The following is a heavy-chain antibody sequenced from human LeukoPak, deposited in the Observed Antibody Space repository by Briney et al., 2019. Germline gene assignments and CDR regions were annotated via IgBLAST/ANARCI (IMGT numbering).Heavy chain of an antibody. CDR3: ATLYYGVDY. CDR1: GFTFSSYS. J-gene: IGHJ4*02. D-gene: IGHD4-17*01. Sequence: GSLRLSCAASGFTFSSYSMNWVRQPPGKGLEWIGEINHSGSTNYNPSLKSRVTISVDTSKNQFSLKLSPVTAADTAVYYCATLYYGVDYWGQGTLVTVSS. V-gene: IGHV4-34*08. CDR2: INHSGST.